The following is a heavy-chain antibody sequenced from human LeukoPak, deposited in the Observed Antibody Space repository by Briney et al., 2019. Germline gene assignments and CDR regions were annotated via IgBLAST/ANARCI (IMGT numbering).Heavy chain of an antibody. CDR1: GYSFTSYW. D-gene: IGHD5-24*01. Sequence: PGESLKISCKGSGYSFTSYWIGWVRQMPGKGLEWMGIIYPGDSDTRYSPSFQGQVTISADKSISTAYLQWSSLKASDTAMYYRARHGWLQANWFDPWGQGTLVTVSS. V-gene: IGHV5-51*01. CDR3: ARHGWLQANWFDP. CDR2: IYPGDSDT. J-gene: IGHJ5*02.